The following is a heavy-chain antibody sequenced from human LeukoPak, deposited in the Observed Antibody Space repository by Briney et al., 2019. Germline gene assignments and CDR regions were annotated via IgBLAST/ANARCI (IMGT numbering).Heavy chain of an antibody. V-gene: IGHV3-66*01. Sequence: GGSLRLSCAASGFTFSSYAMSWVRQAPGKGLEWVSVIYSGGTTYYADAVKDRLTISRDNSKNTLYLQMNGLRAEDTAVYYCARDAPGLGDNYYYGMDVWGQGTTVTVSS. D-gene: IGHD1-26*01. CDR2: IYSGGTT. CDR1: GFTFSSYA. J-gene: IGHJ6*02. CDR3: ARDAPGLGDNYYYGMDV.